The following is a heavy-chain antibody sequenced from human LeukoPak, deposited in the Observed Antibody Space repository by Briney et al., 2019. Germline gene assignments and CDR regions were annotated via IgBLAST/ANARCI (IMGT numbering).Heavy chain of an antibody. D-gene: IGHD3-3*01. Sequence: GASVKVSCKASGYTFTGYYMHWVRQAPGQGLEWMGWINPNSGGTNYAQKFQGRVTMTRDTSISTAYMELGRLRSDDTAVYYCARIRDVTIFGVVNPIFDYWGQGTLVTVSS. J-gene: IGHJ4*02. V-gene: IGHV1-2*02. CDR1: GYTFTGYY. CDR2: INPNSGGT. CDR3: ARIRDVTIFGVVNPIFDY.